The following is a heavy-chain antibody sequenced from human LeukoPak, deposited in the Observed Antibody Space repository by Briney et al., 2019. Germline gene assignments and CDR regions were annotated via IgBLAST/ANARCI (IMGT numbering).Heavy chain of an antibody. CDR2: IYYSGST. CDR1: GGSISSYY. Sequence: PSETLSLTCTVSGGSISSYYWSWIRQPPGKGLEWIGYIYYSGSTNYNPSLKSRVTISVDTSKNQFSLKLSSVTAADTAVYYCARVMGSGSRSLYYYYYGMDVWGQGTTVTVSS. J-gene: IGHJ6*02. V-gene: IGHV4-59*01. CDR3: ARVMGSGSRSLYYYYYGMDV. D-gene: IGHD6-13*01.